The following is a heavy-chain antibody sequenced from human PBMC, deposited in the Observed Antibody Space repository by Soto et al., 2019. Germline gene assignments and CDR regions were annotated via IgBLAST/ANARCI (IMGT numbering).Heavy chain of an antibody. CDR2: ISGSGGST. CDR1: GFTFSTNA. V-gene: IGHV3-23*01. Sequence: EVQLLDSGGGLVHPGGSLRLSCAASGFTFSTNAMSWVSQAPGKGLGWASGISGSGGSTYYADSVKGRFTISRDNSKNPVYLPMNILRAEDMAVYYCEKGFWSALCLDVSGQGTTVTISS. J-gene: IGHJ6*02. CDR3: EKGFWSALCLDV. D-gene: IGHD3-3*01.